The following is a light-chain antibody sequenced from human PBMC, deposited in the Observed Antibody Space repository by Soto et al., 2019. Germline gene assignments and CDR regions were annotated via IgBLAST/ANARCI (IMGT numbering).Light chain of an antibody. CDR2: GAS. V-gene: IGKV3-15*01. CDR3: QQYNNWPRT. J-gene: IGKJ1*01. Sequence: EIVLTRSPGTLSLSPLERASLSFMASQSVGSSYLAWYQQKPGQPPRLLINGASTRATGIPARFSGSGSGTEFTLTISSLQSEDFGVYYCQQYNNWPRTFGQGTKVDI. CDR1: QSVGSSY.